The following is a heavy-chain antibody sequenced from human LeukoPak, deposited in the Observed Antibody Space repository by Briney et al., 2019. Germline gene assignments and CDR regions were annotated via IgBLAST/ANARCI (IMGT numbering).Heavy chain of an antibody. CDR2: MNPNSGNT. D-gene: IGHD5-24*01. Sequence: ASVKVSCKASGYTFTSYAMHWVRQAPGQRLEWMGWMNPNSGNTGYAQKFQGRVTMTRNTSISTAYMELSSLRSEDTAVYYCARGDGYNPHYGMDVWGQGTTVTVSS. V-gene: IGHV1-8*02. J-gene: IGHJ6*02. CDR1: GYTFTSYA. CDR3: ARGDGYNPHYGMDV.